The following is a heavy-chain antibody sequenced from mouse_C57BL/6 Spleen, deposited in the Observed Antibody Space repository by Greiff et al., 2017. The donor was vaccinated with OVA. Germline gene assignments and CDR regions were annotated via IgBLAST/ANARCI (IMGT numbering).Heavy chain of an antibody. Sequence: DVHLVESGEGLVKPGGSLKLSCAASGFTFSSYAMSWVRQTPEKRLEWVAYISSGGDYIYYADTVKGRFTISRDNARNTLYLQMSSLKSEDTAMYYCTRDRGNYPYYAMDYWGQGTSVTVSS. V-gene: IGHV5-9-1*02. CDR3: TRDRGNYPYYAMDY. CDR1: GFTFSSYA. CDR2: ISSGGDYI. D-gene: IGHD2-1*01. J-gene: IGHJ4*01.